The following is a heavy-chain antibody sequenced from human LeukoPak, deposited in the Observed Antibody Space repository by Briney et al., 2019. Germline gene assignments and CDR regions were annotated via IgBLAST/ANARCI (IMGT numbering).Heavy chain of an antibody. CDR2: INYSGST. CDR3: AREMDAHPRIVV. CDR1: GFTVSSNY. V-gene: IGHV4-31*02. D-gene: IGHD2-21*01. Sequence: LRLSCAASGFTVSSNYMTWVRQAPGKGLEWIGYINYSGSTYYNPSLKSRVIISVDTSKNQFSLNLNSVTAADTAVYYCAREMDAHPRIVVWGQGTLVTVSS. J-gene: IGHJ1*01.